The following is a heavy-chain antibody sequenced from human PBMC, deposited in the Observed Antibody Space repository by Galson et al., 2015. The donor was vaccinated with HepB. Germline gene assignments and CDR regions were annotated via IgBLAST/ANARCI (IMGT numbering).Heavy chain of an antibody. CDR3: AKEEYYYDSSGYYYEDGFDY. CDR2: ISGSGGST. J-gene: IGHJ4*02. V-gene: IGHV3-23*01. D-gene: IGHD3-22*01. Sequence: SLRLSCAASGFTFSSYAMSWVRQAPGKGLEWVSAISGSGGSTYYADSVKGRFTIPRDNSKNTLYLQMNSLRAEDTAVYYCAKEEYYYDSSGYYYEDGFDYWGQGTLVTVSS. CDR1: GFTFSSYA.